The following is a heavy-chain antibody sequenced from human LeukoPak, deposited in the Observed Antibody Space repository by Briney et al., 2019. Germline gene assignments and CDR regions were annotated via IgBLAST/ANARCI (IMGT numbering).Heavy chain of an antibody. V-gene: IGHV1-8*01. CDR3: ARGTPYCTSASCYNF. J-gene: IGHJ4*02. D-gene: IGHD2-2*02. CDR1: GYTFTRFD. Sequence: ASVKVSCKASGYTFTRFDINWVRQATGQGLEWMGWMNPSSGNTGYAQKFQGRVTMTRNTSISTAYMELSSLRSEDTAVYYCARGTPYCTSASCYNFWGQGTLVTVSS. CDR2: MNPSSGNT.